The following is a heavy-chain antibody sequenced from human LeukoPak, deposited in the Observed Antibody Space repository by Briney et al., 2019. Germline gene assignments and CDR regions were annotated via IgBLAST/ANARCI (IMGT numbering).Heavy chain of an antibody. D-gene: IGHD3-10*01. CDR1: GFTFGNYW. CDR3: ARVYGSGIYYKTY. V-gene: IGHV3-7*04. CDR2: VKQDVDKK. Sequence: GGSLRLSCAGSGFTFGNYWMSWVRQAPGKVLEWVASVKQDVDKKDYVDSLKDRVTISRDNGKNTLYLQMNSLRAEDTAVYYCARVYGSGIYYKTYWGQGTLVTVSS. J-gene: IGHJ4*02.